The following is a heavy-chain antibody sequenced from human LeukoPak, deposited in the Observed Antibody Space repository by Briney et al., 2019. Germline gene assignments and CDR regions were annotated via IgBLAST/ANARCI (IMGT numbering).Heavy chain of an antibody. CDR1: GFTFSSYS. Sequence: GGSLRLSCAASGFTFSSYSMNWVRQAPGKGLEWVAFIRYDASNKYYADSVKGRFTISRDNSKNTLFLQMNSLRAEDTAVYYCAKDIRITMIVPRDAFDIWGQGTMVTVSS. D-gene: IGHD3-22*01. CDR2: IRYDASNK. V-gene: IGHV3-30*02. J-gene: IGHJ3*02. CDR3: AKDIRITMIVPRDAFDI.